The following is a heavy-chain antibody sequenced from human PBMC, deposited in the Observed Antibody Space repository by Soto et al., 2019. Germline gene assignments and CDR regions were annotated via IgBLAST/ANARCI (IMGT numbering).Heavy chain of an antibody. CDR3: AKRHCSGTSCYHFDY. D-gene: IGHD2-15*01. V-gene: IGHV3-33*06. Sequence: GGSLRLSCAASGFTFSSSAMHWVCQAPGKGLEWVAVIWYDGSNKYYGDSVKGRFTISRDNSKNTLYMQMNSLRAEDTAVYYCAKRHCSGTSCYHFDYWGQGTPVTVSS. CDR2: IWYDGSNK. CDR1: GFTFSSSA. J-gene: IGHJ4*02.